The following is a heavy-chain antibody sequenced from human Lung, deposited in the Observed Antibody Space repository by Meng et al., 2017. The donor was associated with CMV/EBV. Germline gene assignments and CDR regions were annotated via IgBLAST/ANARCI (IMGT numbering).Heavy chain of an antibody. D-gene: IGHD7-27*01. J-gene: IGHJ4*02. V-gene: IGHV1-2*02. CDR1: GYTLTGHY. CDR3: ARDDNWGPDY. Sequence: SVKVSCKASGYTLTGHYMHWVRQAPGQGLEWMGWIHPNTGGTNYAQNFQGRVTLTMDTSIRTVYMELSSLRSDDTAMYYCARDDNWGPDYWGQGTLVTVSS. CDR2: IHPNTGGT.